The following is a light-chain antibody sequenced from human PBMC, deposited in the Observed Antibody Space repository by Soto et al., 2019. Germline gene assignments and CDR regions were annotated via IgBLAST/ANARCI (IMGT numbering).Light chain of an antibody. V-gene: IGKV3-20*01. J-gene: IGKJ1*01. Sequence: EIVLTQSPGTLSLSLGERATLSCSASQSVSSNYLAWYQQRPGQAPRLLISAASTRATGIPDRFTGSGSGTDFTLTSSSLEPEDFAVYYCQQYGSSPPWTFGKGHKVEIK. CDR2: AAS. CDR3: QQYGSSPPWT. CDR1: QSVSSNY.